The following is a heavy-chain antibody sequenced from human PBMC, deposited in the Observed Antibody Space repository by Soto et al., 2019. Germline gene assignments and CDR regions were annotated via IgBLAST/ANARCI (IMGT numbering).Heavy chain of an antibody. D-gene: IGHD3-22*01. Sequence: EVQLVESGGGLIQPGGSLRLSCAASGFTVSSNYMSWVRQAPGKGLEWVSVIYSGGSTYYADSVKGRFTISRDDSKNTLYLQMYSLRADDTAVYYCARIRVESGYPEYFQHWGQSTLVTGSS. CDR1: GFTVSSNY. V-gene: IGHV3-53*01. CDR2: IYSGGST. CDR3: ARIRVESGYPEYFQH. J-gene: IGHJ1*01.